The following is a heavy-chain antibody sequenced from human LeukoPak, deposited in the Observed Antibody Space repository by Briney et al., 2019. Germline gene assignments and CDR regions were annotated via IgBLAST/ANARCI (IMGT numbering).Heavy chain of an antibody. J-gene: IGHJ6*03. CDR2: IRYYGSNK. CDR1: GFTFSSYA. V-gene: IGHV3-30*02. CDR3: AKAGYCATAGCPDYYYMDV. Sequence: GGSLRLSCAASGFTFSSYAMHWVRQAPGKGLEWVSFIRYYGSNKFYADSVKGRFTISRDTSKNTLYLQMNSLRTEDSAMYYCAKAGYCATAGCPDYYYMDVWGRGTTVTVSS. D-gene: IGHD2-8*01.